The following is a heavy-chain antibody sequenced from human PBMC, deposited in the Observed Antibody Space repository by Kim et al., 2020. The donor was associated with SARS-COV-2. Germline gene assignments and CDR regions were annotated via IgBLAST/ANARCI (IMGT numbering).Heavy chain of an antibody. CDR1: GYTFTSYG. J-gene: IGHJ6*02. CDR2: ISAYNGNT. D-gene: IGHD6-13*01. CDR3: ARVSVAGIRPYYYYYYGMDV. Sequence: ASVKVSCKASGYTFTSYGISWVRQAPGQGLEWMGWISAYNGNTNYAQKLQGRVTMTTDTSTSTAYMELRSLRSDDTAVYYCARVSVAGIRPYYYYYYGMDVWGQGTTVTVSS. V-gene: IGHV1-18*01.